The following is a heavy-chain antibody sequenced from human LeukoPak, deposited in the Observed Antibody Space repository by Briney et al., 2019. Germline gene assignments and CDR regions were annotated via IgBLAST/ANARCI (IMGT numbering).Heavy chain of an antibody. CDR1: GFTFSGYW. J-gene: IGHJ4*02. V-gene: IGHV3-74*01. D-gene: IGHD1-14*01. Sequence: GGSLRLSCAASGFTFSGYWMHWVRQVPGKGLVWVSGITSDGSIVYYADSVKGRFTISRDNAKSTVHLQMNSLRVEDTAVYYCARDVYSTGDYWGQGTLVTVSS. CDR3: ARDVYSTGDY. CDR2: ITSDGSIV.